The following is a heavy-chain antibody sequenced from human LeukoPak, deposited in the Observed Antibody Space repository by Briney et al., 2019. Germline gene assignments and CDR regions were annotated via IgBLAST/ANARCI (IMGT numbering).Heavy chain of an antibody. Sequence: GGSLRLSCAASRFTFSSYGMSWVRQAPGKGLEWVSAISGSGGSAYYADSVKGRFTISRDNSKNTLFLQMNSLRAEDTAVYYCARERPRGLAAAGTLDPWGQGTLVTVSS. CDR2: ISGSGGSA. V-gene: IGHV3-23*01. CDR3: ARERPRGLAAAGTLDP. CDR1: RFTFSSYG. J-gene: IGHJ5*02. D-gene: IGHD6-13*01.